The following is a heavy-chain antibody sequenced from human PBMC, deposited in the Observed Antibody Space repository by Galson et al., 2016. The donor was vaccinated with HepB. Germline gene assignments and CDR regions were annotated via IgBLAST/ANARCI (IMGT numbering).Heavy chain of an antibody. D-gene: IGHD3-10*01. CDR1: GDTFSSYA. CDR3: ARLNYFGPLANTMDV. Sequence: SVKVSCKASGDTFSSYAISWVRQAPGQGLEWMGGIIPMFGTAHYAQKFQGRVTITADKSTSTAYMGLNSLRAEDTAVDYCARLNYFGPLANTMDVWGKGTTVTVSS. CDR2: IIPMFGTA. V-gene: IGHV1-69*06. J-gene: IGHJ6*03.